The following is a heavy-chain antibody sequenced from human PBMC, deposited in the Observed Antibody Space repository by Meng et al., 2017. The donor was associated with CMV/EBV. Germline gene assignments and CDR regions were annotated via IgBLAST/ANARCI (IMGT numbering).Heavy chain of an antibody. CDR3: ARPPSGYCSSTSCPSA. CDR1: GGSISSSNW. D-gene: IGHD2-2*01. CDR2: IYHSGST. J-gene: IGHJ5*02. V-gene: IGHV4-4*02. Sequence: GSLRLSSAVSGGSISSSNWWSWVRQPPGKGLEWIGEIYHSGSTNYNPSLKSRVTISVDKSKNQFSLKLSSVTAADTAVYYCARPPSGYCSSTSCPSAWGQGTLVTVSS.